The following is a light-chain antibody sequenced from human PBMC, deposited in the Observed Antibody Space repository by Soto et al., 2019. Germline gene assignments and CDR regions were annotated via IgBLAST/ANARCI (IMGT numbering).Light chain of an antibody. V-gene: IGKV3-20*01. J-gene: IGKJ4*01. Sequence: EIILTQSPGTLSLSPGERATLSCRASQSVNNNYFAWYQQKPGQAPKLLIYGASSRATGIPDRFSGSGSGTDFILTISRLEPEDFAVYYCQQYGTSPVTFGGGTKVEVK. CDR2: GAS. CDR3: QQYGTSPVT. CDR1: QSVNNNY.